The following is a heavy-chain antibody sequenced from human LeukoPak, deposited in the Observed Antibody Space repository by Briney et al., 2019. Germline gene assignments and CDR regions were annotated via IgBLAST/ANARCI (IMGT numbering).Heavy chain of an antibody. CDR2: IYHSGST. V-gene: IGHV4-31*03. D-gene: IGHD6-19*01. Sequence: SETLSLTCTVSGGSISSGGYYWSWIRQHPGKGLEWIGYIYHSGSTYSNPSLKSRVTISVDASKNQFSLKLSSVTAADTAVYYCARGSLHGYSSGWLFDYWGQGTLVTVSS. CDR1: GGSISSGGYY. J-gene: IGHJ4*02. CDR3: ARGSLHGYSSGWLFDY.